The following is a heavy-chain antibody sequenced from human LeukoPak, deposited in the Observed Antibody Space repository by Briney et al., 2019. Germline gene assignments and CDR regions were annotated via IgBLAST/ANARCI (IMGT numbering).Heavy chain of an antibody. CDR3: AREASNDAFDI. Sequence: PSETLSLTCAVSGGSFSAFFWRWIRQPPGKGLEWIGYIYYSGSTNYNPSLKSRVTISVDTSKNQFSLKLSSVTAADTAVYYCAREASNDAFDIWGQGTMVTVSS. CDR2: IYYSGST. V-gene: IGHV4-59*01. J-gene: IGHJ3*02. CDR1: GGSFSAFF. D-gene: IGHD2/OR15-2a*01.